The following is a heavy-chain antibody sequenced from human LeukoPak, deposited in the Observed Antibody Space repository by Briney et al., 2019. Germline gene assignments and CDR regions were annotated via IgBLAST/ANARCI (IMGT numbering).Heavy chain of an antibody. J-gene: IGHJ3*02. CDR3: AKDVGCLITMVRGVPGGAFDI. D-gene: IGHD3-10*01. V-gene: IGHV3-9*01. CDR1: GFTFDDYA. CDR2: ISWNSGSI. Sequence: GRSLRLSCAASGFTFDDYAMHWVRQAPGKGLEWVSGISWNSGSIGYADSVKGRFTISRDNAKNSLYLQMNSLRAEDTALYYCAKDVGCLITMVRGVPGGAFDIWGQGTMVTVSS.